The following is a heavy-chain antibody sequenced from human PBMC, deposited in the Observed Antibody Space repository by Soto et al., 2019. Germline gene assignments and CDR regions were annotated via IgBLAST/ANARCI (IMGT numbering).Heavy chain of an antibody. V-gene: IGHV3-21*01. Sequence: EVQLVESGGGLVKPGGSLRLSCAASGFTFSSYSMNWVRQAPGKGLEWVSSISSSSSYIYYADSVKGRFTISRDNDKNSLYLQMNSLRAEDTAVYYCARDRDYYGSGSYYPYYFDYWGQGTLVTVSS. CDR3: ARDRDYYGSGSYYPYYFDY. CDR1: GFTFSSYS. J-gene: IGHJ4*02. CDR2: ISSSSSYI. D-gene: IGHD3-10*01.